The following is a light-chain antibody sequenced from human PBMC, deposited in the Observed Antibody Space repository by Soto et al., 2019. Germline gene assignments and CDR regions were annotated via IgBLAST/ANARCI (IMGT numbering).Light chain of an antibody. Sequence: QPVLTQPPSVSAAPGQKVTISCSGSSSNIGNNYVSWYQQLPGTAPKLLIYDNNKRPSGIPDRFSGSKSGTSATLGITGLQTGDEADYYCGTWDSSLSAGPWVFGGGTKLTVL. CDR3: GTWDSSLSAGPWV. J-gene: IGLJ3*02. CDR1: SSNIGNNY. CDR2: DNN. V-gene: IGLV1-51*01.